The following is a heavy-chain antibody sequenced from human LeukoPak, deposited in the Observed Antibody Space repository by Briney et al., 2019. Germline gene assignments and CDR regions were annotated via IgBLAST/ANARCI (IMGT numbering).Heavy chain of an antibody. J-gene: IGHJ4*02. V-gene: IGHV4-34*01. CDR2: INHSGST. CDR1: GGSISSYY. D-gene: IGHD4-17*01. CDR3: ARGYSFDNTVTASYFDY. Sequence: SETLSLTCTVSGGSISSYYWSWIRQPPGKGLEWIGEINHSGSTNYNPSLKSRVTISVDTSKNQFSLKLSSVTAADTAVYYCARGYSFDNTVTASYFDYWGQGTLVTVSS.